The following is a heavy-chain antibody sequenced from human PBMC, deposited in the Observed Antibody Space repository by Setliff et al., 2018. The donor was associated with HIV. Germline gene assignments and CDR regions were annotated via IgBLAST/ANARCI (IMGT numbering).Heavy chain of an antibody. V-gene: IGHV4-4*07. J-gene: IGHJ4*02. CDR1: GGSIKSYS. CDR2: VCTSGDT. D-gene: IGHD3-10*01. Sequence: PSETLSLTCTVSGGSIKSYSWSRIRQPAGKGLEWIGRVCTSGDTNYNPSLQSRVAMSVDTSKNQFSLNLNSVTAADTAPYYCARERVVRGVVDPGTSQIFDNWGQGILVTVSS. CDR3: ARERVVRGVVDPGTSQIFDN.